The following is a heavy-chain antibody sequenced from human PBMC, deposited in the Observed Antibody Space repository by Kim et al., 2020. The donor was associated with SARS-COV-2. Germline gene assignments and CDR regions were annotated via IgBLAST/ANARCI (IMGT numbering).Heavy chain of an antibody. V-gene: IGHV3-7*01. D-gene: IGHD4-17*01. CDR2: IKQDGSEK. CDR3: ARDSEHYGTDY. J-gene: IGHJ4*02. Sequence: GGSLRLSCAASGFTFSSYWMSWVRRAPGKGLEWVANIKQDGSEKYYVDSVKGGFTISRDNAKNSLYLQMNSLRAEDTAVYYCARDSEHYGTDYWGQGTLVTVSS. CDR1: GFTFSSYW.